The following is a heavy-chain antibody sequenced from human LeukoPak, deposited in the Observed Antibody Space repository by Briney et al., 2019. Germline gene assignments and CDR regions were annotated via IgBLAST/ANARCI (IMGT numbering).Heavy chain of an antibody. CDR2: IKQEGSEK. D-gene: IGHD3-9*01. J-gene: IGHJ4*02. CDR3: ARERYFDRRSPFDY. V-gene: IGHV3-7*05. CDR1: GFTFSRYL. Sequence: PGGSLRLSCAASGFTFSRYLMSWVRQAPGKGLEWVADIKQEGSEKYYVDSVKGRVTISRDEAKNSLYLQMNSLRAEDTAVYYCARERYFDRRSPFDYWGQGTLVTVSS.